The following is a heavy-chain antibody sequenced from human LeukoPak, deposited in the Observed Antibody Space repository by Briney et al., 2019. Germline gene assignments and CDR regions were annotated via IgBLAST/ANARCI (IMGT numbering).Heavy chain of an antibody. V-gene: IGHV4-39*07. J-gene: IGHJ5*02. CDR1: GGSISSSSYY. D-gene: IGHD6-13*01. CDR2: IYYSGST. CDR3: ASQPGAAADTGS. Sequence: SETLSLTCTVSGGSISSSSYYWGWIRQPPGKGLEWIGSIYYSGSTYYNPSLKSRVTISVDTSKNQFSLKLSSVTAADTAVYYCASQPGAAADTGSWGQGTLVTVSS.